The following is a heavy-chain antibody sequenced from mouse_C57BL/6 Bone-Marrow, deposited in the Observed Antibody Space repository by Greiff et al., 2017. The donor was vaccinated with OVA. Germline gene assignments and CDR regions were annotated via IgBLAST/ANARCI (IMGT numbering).Heavy chain of an antibody. J-gene: IGHJ1*03. CDR3: AFYYGSSYRYFDV. CDR1: GYSFPDYK. D-gene: IGHD1-1*01. Sequence: EVQLQQSGPELVKPGASVKISCKASGYSFPDYKLNWVKQSNGKSLEWIGVINPNYGTTTYNQKFKGKATLTVDQSSSTAYMQLNSLTSEDSAVYYCAFYYGSSYRYFDVWGTGTTVTVSS. CDR2: INPNYGTT. V-gene: IGHV1-39*01.